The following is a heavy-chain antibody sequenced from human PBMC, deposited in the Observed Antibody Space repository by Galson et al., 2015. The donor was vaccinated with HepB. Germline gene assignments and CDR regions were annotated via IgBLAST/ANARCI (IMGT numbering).Heavy chain of an antibody. CDR2: INPNSGGT. J-gene: IGHJ4*02. Sequence: SVKVSCKASGYTFTGYYMHWVRLAPGQGLEWMGWINPNSGGTNYAQKFQGWVTMTRDTSISTAYMELSRLRSDDTAVYYCARDGDSSGYYHLLDYWGQGTLVTVSS. CDR3: ARDGDSSGYYHLLDY. D-gene: IGHD3-22*01. V-gene: IGHV1-2*04. CDR1: GYTFTGYY.